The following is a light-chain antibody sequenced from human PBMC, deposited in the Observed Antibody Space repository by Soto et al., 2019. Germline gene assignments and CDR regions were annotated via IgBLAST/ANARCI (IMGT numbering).Light chain of an antibody. CDR2: GAS. J-gene: IGKJ1*01. V-gene: IGKV3-20*01. CDR3: QQYGNSWWT. CDR1: QSVSSRY. Sequence: EIVLTQSPGTLSLSPGERATLSCRASQSVSSRYFAWYQQKPGQAPRLLIYGASSRATGIPDRFSGSGSGTHFTLTISRLEPEDFAVDYCQQYGNSWWTFGQGTKVEIK.